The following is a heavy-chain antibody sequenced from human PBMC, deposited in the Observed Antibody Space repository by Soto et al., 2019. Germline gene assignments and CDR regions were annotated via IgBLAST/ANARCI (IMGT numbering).Heavy chain of an antibody. D-gene: IGHD4-4*01. CDR3: ARHEPSYTYGMTV. J-gene: IGHJ6*02. CDR1: GFAFNSYW. Sequence: EVQLVESGGGLVQPGGSLRLSCATSGFAFNSYWMSWVRQAPGKGLEWVANIKGDGSDKYYVDSVKGRFTISRDNARSSLYLQMNSLRAEDTAXYYCARHEPSYTYGMTVWGQGTTVTVSS. V-gene: IGHV3-7*01. CDR2: IKGDGSDK.